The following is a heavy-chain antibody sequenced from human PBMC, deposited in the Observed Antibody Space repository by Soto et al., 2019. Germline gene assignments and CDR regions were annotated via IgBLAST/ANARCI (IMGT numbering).Heavy chain of an antibody. CDR3: ARSSAQSVVPAAIGWFDP. V-gene: IGHV4-59*08. Sequence: SETLSLTCTVSGGSISSYYWSWIRQPPGKGLEWIGYIYYSGSTNYNPSLKSRVTISVDTSKNQFSLKLSSVTAADTAVYYCARSSAQSVVPAAIGWFDPWGQGTLVTFSS. D-gene: IGHD2-2*01. J-gene: IGHJ5*02. CDR2: IYYSGST. CDR1: GGSISSYY.